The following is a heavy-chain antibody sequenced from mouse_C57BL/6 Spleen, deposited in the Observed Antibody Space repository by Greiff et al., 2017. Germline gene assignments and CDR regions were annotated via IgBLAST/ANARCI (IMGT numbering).Heavy chain of an antibody. V-gene: IGHV1-9*01. CDR1: GYTFTGYW. Sequence: QVQLQQSGAELMKPGASVKLSCKATGYTFTGYWIEWVKQRPGHGLEWIGEIFPGSGSTNYNEKFKGKATFTVDTSSNTAYMQLSSLTTEDSAIXYCARSTAQATWYAMDYWGQGTSVTVSS. J-gene: IGHJ4*01. CDR2: IFPGSGST. D-gene: IGHD3-2*02. CDR3: ARSTAQATWYAMDY.